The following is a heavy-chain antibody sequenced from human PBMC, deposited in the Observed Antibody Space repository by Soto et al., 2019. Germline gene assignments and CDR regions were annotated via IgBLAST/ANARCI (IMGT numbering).Heavy chain of an antibody. D-gene: IGHD6-19*01. CDR3: AKDKGSGWYWGCDY. Sequence: EVQLVVSGGGLVQPGRSLRLSCAASGFTFDDYAKHWVRQAPGKGLEWVSGISWNSGSIGYADSVKGRFTISRDNAKNSLYLQTNSLRAEDTALYYCAKDKGSGWYWGCDYWGQGTLVTVSS. J-gene: IGHJ4*02. CDR1: GFTFDDYA. CDR2: ISWNSGSI. V-gene: IGHV3-9*01.